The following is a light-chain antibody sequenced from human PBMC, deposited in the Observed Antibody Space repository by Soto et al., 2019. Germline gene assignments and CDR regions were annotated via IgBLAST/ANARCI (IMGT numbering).Light chain of an antibody. Sequence: SYELTQPPSVSVSPGQTASITCSGDKLGDKYACWYQQKPGQSPVLVIYQDSKRPSGIPERFSGSNSGNTATLTISGTQAMDEADYYCQAWDCSTHVFGTGTKLTVL. CDR1: KLGDKY. CDR2: QDS. J-gene: IGLJ1*01. CDR3: QAWDCSTHV. V-gene: IGLV3-1*01.